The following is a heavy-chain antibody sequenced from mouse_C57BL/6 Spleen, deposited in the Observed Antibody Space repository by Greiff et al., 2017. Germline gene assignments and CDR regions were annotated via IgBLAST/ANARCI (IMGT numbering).Heavy chain of an antibody. V-gene: IGHV1-15*01. D-gene: IGHD4-1*01. CDR1: GYTFTDYE. CDR3: TSGISYAMDY. CDR2: IDPETGGT. J-gene: IGHJ4*01. Sequence: QVQLQQSGAELVRPGASVTLSCKASGYTFTDYEMHWVKQTPVHGLEWIGAIDPETGGTAYNQKFKGKAILTADKSSSTAYMELRSLTSEVSAVYYCTSGISYAMDYWGQGTSVTVSS.